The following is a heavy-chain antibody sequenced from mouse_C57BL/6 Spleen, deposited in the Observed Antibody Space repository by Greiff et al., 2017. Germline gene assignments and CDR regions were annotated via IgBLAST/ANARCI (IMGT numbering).Heavy chain of an antibody. CDR2: ISSGGSYT. V-gene: IGHV5-6*01. J-gene: IGHJ4*01. CDR3: ARHLSVVAEPDY. D-gene: IGHD1-1*01. CDR1: GFTFSSYG. Sequence: EVKLMESGGDLVKPGGSLKLSCAASGFTFSSYGMSWVRQTPDKRLEWVATISSGGSYTYYPDSVKGRFTISRDNAKNTLYLQMSSLKSEDTAMYYCARHLSVVAEPDYWGQGTSVTVSS.